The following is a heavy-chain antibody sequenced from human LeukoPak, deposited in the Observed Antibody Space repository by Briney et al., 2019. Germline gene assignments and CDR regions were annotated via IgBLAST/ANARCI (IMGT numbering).Heavy chain of an antibody. Sequence: GGSLRLSCAASEFVFSSYAMTSVRQAPGKGLEWVSCIGASGSSTYYADSVKGRFTISRDNSKTPLYLQINSLRAEDTAVYYCARGLSSVNDAFDIWGQGTMVTVSS. CDR2: IGASGSST. V-gene: IGHV3-23*01. J-gene: IGHJ3*02. D-gene: IGHD3-10*01. CDR3: ARGLSSVNDAFDI. CDR1: EFVFSSYA.